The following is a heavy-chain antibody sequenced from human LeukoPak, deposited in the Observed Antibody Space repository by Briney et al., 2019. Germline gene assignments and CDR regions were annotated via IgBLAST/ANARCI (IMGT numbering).Heavy chain of an antibody. CDR2: INSDGSST. D-gene: IGHD6-13*01. J-gene: IGHJ4*02. Sequence: GGSLRLFCAASGLTFSNYWINWVRQAPGKGLVWVSRINSDGSSTSYADSVKGRFTISRDNAKNTMYLQMNSLRAEDTAVYYCAKWGSNSSYWGQGTLVTVSS. CDR1: GLTFSNYW. CDR3: AKWGSNSSY. V-gene: IGHV3-74*01.